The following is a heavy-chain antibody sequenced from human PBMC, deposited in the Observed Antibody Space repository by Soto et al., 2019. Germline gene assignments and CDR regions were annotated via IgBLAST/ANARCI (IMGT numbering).Heavy chain of an antibody. CDR3: SRGQGGGSGAFDF. CDR1: GGSINSGGYY. Sequence: QVQLQESGPGLVKPSQTLSLTCTVSGGSINSGGYYWTWIRQHPGKGLEWIGYIYYNENTYYNPSLKSRVTISIDTSKNQVSLKLGSVAAADTAVLYCSRGQGGGSGAFDFWGQGKMVTVSS. V-gene: IGHV4-31*03. D-gene: IGHD2-15*01. J-gene: IGHJ3*01. CDR2: IYYNENT.